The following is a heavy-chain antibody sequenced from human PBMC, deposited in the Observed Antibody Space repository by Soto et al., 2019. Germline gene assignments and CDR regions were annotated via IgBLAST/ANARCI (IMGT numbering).Heavy chain of an antibody. Sequence: QVQLVQSGAEVKKPGASVKVSCKASGYTFTSYGISWVRQAPGQGLEWMGWISAYNGNTNYAQKLQGRVTITTDTSTSTAYMELRSLRSDDTAVYYCARDGANGDYAYYYYGMDVWGQGTTVTVSS. CDR2: ISAYNGNT. J-gene: IGHJ6*02. CDR1: GYTFTSYG. CDR3: ARDGANGDYAYYYYGMDV. V-gene: IGHV1-18*01. D-gene: IGHD4-17*01.